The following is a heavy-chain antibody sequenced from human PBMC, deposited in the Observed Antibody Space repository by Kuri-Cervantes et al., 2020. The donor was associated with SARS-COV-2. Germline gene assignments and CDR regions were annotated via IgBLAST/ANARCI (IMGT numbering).Heavy chain of an antibody. CDR3: ATGIDYWSALFDF. D-gene: IGHD2-8*02. J-gene: IGHJ4*02. CDR2: IYDDGTT. CDR1: GTSPRGGPNS. Sequence: GSLRLSCTVSGTSPRGGPNSWNWIRQSPGKGLEWIGYIYDDGTTSYKPSLRSRLTISLDTSKNQFSLKLIAVSPADSAVYFCATGIDYWSALFDFWGQGTLVTVSS. V-gene: IGHV4-61*01.